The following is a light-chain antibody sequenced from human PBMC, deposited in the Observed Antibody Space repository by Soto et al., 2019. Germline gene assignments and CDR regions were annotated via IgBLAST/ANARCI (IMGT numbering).Light chain of an antibody. V-gene: IGKV3-20*01. CDR2: GAS. CDR3: QQSGSSPGT. Sequence: EVVLTLSPGTVSVSRGERGTLACRASKSVSNTYLAWYQQKPGQAPRLLIYGASNRATGIPARFSGSGSGTDFTLTISRLEPEDFAVYYCQQSGSSPGTFGQGTPLEIK. CDR1: KSVSNTY. J-gene: IGKJ5*01.